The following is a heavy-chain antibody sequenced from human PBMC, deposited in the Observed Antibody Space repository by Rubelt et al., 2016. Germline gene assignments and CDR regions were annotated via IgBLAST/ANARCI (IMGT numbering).Heavy chain of an antibody. CDR2: IIPILGIA. Sequence: QVQLVQSGAEVKKPGASVKVSCKASGYTFTGYYMHWVRQAPGQGLEWMGRIIPILGIANYAQKFQGRVMITADKSTSTAYMELSSLRSEDTAVYYCARERDDYGDYWGQGTLVTVSS. CDR3: ARERDDYGDY. D-gene: IGHD5-24*01. CDR1: GYTFTGYY. V-gene: IGHV1-69*09. J-gene: IGHJ4*02.